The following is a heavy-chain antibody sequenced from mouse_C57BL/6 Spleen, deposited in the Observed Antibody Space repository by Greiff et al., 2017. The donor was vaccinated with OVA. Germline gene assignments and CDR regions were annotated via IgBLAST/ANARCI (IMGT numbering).Heavy chain of an antibody. CDR2: IDPSDSYT. Sequence: VQLQQPGAELVMPGASVKLSCKASGYTFTSYWMHWVKQRPGQGLEWIGEIDPSDSYTNYNQKFKGKSTLTVDKSSSTAYMQLSSLTSEDSAVYYSARWGDYDAGWYFDVWGTGTTVTVSS. CDR1: GYTFTSYW. J-gene: IGHJ1*03. V-gene: IGHV1-69*01. CDR3: ARWGDYDAGWYFDV. D-gene: IGHD2-4*01.